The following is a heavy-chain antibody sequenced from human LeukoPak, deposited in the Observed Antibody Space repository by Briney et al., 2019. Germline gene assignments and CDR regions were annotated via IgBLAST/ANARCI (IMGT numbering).Heavy chain of an antibody. CDR1: GFTFSDNG. J-gene: IGHJ5*02. CDR3: ARDWPNRIAAAGIWFDP. CDR2: VWYDGSNK. Sequence: GGSLRLSCAASGFTFSDNGMHWVRQAPGKGLEWVAVVWYDGSNKFYADSVKGRFTISRDNSKNTVYLEINSLRVEDTAVYYCARDWPNRIAAAGIWFDPWGQGTLVTVSS. V-gene: IGHV3-33*01. D-gene: IGHD6-13*01.